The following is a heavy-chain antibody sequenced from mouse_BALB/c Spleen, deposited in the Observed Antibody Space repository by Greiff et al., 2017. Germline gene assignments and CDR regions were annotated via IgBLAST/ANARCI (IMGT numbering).Heavy chain of an antibody. D-gene: IGHD1-1*02. CDR2: ISYSGST. Sequence: EVKLQESGPGLVKPSQSLSLTCTVTGYSITSDYAWNWIRQFPGNKLEWMGYISYSGSTSYNPSLKSRISITRDTSKNQFFLQLNSVTTEDTATYYCARGGGLYWYFDVWGAGTTVTVSS. J-gene: IGHJ1*01. V-gene: IGHV3-2*02. CDR1: GYSITSDYA. CDR3: ARGGGLYWYFDV.